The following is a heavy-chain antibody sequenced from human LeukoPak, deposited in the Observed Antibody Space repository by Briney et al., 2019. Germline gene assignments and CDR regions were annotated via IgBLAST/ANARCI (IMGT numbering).Heavy chain of an antibody. Sequence: GGSLRLSCAASGFTFSSYAMHWVRQAPGKGLEWVAVISYDGSNKYYADSVKGRFTISRDNSKNTLYLQMNSLRAEDTAVYYCARGRVWAAGFDYWGQGTLVTVSS. J-gene: IGHJ4*02. V-gene: IGHV3-30-3*01. D-gene: IGHD6-13*01. CDR3: ARGRVWAAGFDY. CDR1: GFTFSSYA. CDR2: ISYDGSNK.